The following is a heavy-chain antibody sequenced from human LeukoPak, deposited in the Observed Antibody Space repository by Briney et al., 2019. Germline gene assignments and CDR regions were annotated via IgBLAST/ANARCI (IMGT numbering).Heavy chain of an antibody. V-gene: IGHV4-4*07. CDR1: GGSISSYY. D-gene: IGHD1-26*01. J-gene: IGHJ4*02. Sequence: PSEILSLTCTVSGGSISSYYWSWIRQPAGKGLEWIGRIYTSGSTNYDPSLKSRVTMSVDTSKNQFSLKLSSVTAADTAVYYCARASRVGATYYFDYWGQGTLVTVSS. CDR3: ARASRVGATYYFDY. CDR2: IYTSGST.